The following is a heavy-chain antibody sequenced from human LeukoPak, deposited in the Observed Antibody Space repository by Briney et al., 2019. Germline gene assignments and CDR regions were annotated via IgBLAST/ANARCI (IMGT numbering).Heavy chain of an antibody. Sequence: GGSLRLSCAASGFTFSNSWMYWVRQAPGKGLVWVSRINSDGSITQYADSVKGRFTISRENAKNTLFLQMNSLRVEDTALYHCARGTDHGGSYYHDWGQETPVTVSS. CDR1: GFTFSNSW. V-gene: IGHV3-74*03. D-gene: IGHD1-26*01. J-gene: IGHJ4*02. CDR2: INSDGSIT. CDR3: ARGTDHGGSYYHD.